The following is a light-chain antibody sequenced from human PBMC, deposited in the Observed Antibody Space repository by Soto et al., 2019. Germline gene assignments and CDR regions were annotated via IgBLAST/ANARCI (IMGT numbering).Light chain of an antibody. CDR3: QQYGSSPWT. Sequence: EIVLTQSTGTLSLSQGERATLSCRASQSVSSSFLAWYQQKPGQSPRLLIYGASSRATGIPDRFSGSGSGTVFTLNISGLETEDFAGYYCQQYGSSPWTFGQGTKLEIK. CDR2: GAS. V-gene: IGKV3-20*01. CDR1: QSVSSSF. J-gene: IGKJ1*01.